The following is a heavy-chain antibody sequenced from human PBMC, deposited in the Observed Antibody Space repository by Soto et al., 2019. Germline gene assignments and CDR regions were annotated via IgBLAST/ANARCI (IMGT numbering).Heavy chain of an antibody. V-gene: IGHV3-21*01. D-gene: IGHD3-22*01. J-gene: IGHJ6*02. Sequence: GGSLRLSCAASGFTFTTYSMSWVRQAPGKGLEWVSLISRSSSYIYYADSVKGRFTISRDNAKNTLYLQMNSLRAEDTAVYYCARGLDYDNSGNFFYYYQYAMDVWGQGTTVTVSS. CDR3: ARGLDYDNSGNFFYYYQYAMDV. CDR2: ISRSSSYI. CDR1: GFTFTTYS.